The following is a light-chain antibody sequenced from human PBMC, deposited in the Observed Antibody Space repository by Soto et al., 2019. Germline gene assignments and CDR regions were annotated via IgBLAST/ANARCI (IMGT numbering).Light chain of an antibody. CDR1: QNIGSW. Sequence: DIQMTQSPSTLSGSVGDRVTLTCRASQNIGSWLAWYQQKSGKAPKVLIYDGSSLQSGVPSTFSGSGSGTEFTLTISSLQPDDFATYYCQQYHSYPLTFGGGTKVDIK. CDR3: QQYHSYPLT. V-gene: IGKV1-5*01. CDR2: DGS. J-gene: IGKJ4*01.